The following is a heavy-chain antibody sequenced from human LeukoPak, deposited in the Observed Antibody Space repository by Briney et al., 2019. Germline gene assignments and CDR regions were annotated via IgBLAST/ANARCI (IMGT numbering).Heavy chain of an antibody. Sequence: GGSLRLSCAASGFTFSRAWMSWLRQAPGKGLEWVANIKEDGSEDYYADSVKGRFAISKDNAKKSLYLQMNSLRAEDTAMYYCARDADGYEDWGQGTLVTVSS. CDR3: ARDADGYED. V-gene: IGHV3-7*01. CDR1: GFTFSRAW. D-gene: IGHD5-18*01. CDR2: IKEDGSED. J-gene: IGHJ4*02.